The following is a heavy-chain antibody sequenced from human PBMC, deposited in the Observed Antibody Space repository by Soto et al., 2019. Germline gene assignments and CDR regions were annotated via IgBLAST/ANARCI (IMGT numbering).Heavy chain of an antibody. Sequence: VQLVQSPAEVKKSGASVKVSCQTSGYSFTTYGTSWVRQAPGQGLEWIGWISAYNGHTIYAHDFQDRGTLTTDTSTSTSYMELRSLRYDDTAIYYCARGRGSSSWYELSHYFDTWGQGTLVTVSS. J-gene: IGHJ4*02. CDR1: GYSFTTYG. CDR3: ARGRGSSSWYELSHYFDT. CDR2: ISAYNGHT. D-gene: IGHD6-13*01. V-gene: IGHV1-18*01.